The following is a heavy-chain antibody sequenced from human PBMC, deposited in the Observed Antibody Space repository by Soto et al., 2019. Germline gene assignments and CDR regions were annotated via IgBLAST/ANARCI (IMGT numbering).Heavy chain of an antibody. CDR3: AKDRNGYFDY. J-gene: IGHJ4*02. D-gene: IGHD1-1*01. V-gene: IGHV3-30*18. CDR1: GFTFSSYG. CDR2: ISYDGSNK. Sequence: GGSLRLSCAAYGFTFSSYGMHWVRQAPGKGLEWVAVISYDGSNKYYADSVKGRFTISRDNSKNTLYLQMNSLRAEDTAVYYCAKDRNGYFDYWGQGTLVTVSS.